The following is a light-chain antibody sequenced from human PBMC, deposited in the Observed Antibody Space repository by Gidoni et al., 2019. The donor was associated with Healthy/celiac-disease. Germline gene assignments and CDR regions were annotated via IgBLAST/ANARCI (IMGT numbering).Light chain of an antibody. CDR2: AAS. V-gene: IGKV1-39*01. CDR3: QQSYSTPRS. J-gene: IGKJ2*03. CDR1: QSISSY. Sequence: DIQMTQSPSSLSASVGDRVTITCRASQSISSYLNCYQQKPWKAPKILIYAASSLQSGFPSRFSVSGSGTDFTLTISSLQPEDFATYYCQQSYSTPRSFGQGTKLEIK.